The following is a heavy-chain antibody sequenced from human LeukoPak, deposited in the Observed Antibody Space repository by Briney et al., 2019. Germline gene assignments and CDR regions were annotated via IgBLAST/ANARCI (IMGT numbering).Heavy chain of an antibody. Sequence: ASVKVSCKASGGTFSSYAISWVRQAPGQGLEWMGGIIPIFGTANYAQKFQGRVTITADESTSTAYMELSSLRSEDTAVYYCARSGCSSTSCPYYYYYGMDVWGQGTTVTVSS. J-gene: IGHJ6*02. CDR1: GGTFSSYA. CDR3: ARSGCSSTSCPYYYYYGMDV. V-gene: IGHV1-69*13. CDR2: IIPIFGTA. D-gene: IGHD2-2*01.